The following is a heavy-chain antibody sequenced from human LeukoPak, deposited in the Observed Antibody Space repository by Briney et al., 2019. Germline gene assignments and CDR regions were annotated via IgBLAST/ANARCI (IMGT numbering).Heavy chain of an antibody. CDR3: ARDQYYGPFDY. V-gene: IGHV4-39*07. Sequence: SETLSLTCTVSGGSISSSSYYWGWIRQPPGKGLEWIGSIYYSGSTYYNPSLKSRVTISVDTSKNQFSLKLSSVTAADTAVYYCARDQYYGPFDYWGQGTLVTVSS. D-gene: IGHD3-10*01. J-gene: IGHJ4*02. CDR2: IYYSGST. CDR1: GGSISSSSYY.